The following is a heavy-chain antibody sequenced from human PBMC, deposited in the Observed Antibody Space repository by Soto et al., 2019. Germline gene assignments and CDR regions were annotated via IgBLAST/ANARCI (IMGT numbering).Heavy chain of an antibody. J-gene: IGHJ4*02. D-gene: IGHD6-19*01. Sequence: SETLSLTCAVYGGSFSGYYWSWIRQPPGKGLEWIGEINHSASTNYNPTLKSRVTISVDTSKNQFAMKLSSVTAADTAVYYCARRRPIAVAGIFDYWGQGTLVTVSS. V-gene: IGHV4-34*01. CDR1: GGSFSGYY. CDR2: INHSAST. CDR3: ARRRPIAVAGIFDY.